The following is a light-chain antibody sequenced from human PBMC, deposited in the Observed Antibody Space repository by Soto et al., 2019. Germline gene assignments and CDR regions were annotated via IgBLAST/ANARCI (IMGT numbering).Light chain of an antibody. Sequence: QYVLTQPPSVSGAPGQRVTISCTGSSSNIGAGYDVHWYQQLPGTAPKLLIYGNSNRPSGVPDRLSGSKSGTSASLAITGLQAEDEADYYGQSYDSSLSGVFGGGTNVTVL. CDR1: SSNIGAGYD. CDR3: QSYDSSLSGV. CDR2: GNS. J-gene: IGLJ3*02. V-gene: IGLV1-40*01.